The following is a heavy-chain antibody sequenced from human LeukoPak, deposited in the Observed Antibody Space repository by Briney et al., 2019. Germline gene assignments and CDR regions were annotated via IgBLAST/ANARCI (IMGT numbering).Heavy chain of an antibody. D-gene: IGHD4-17*01. Sequence: GASVTVSCKASGYTFTDYYMHWVRQAPGQGLEWMGWINPNSGGTNYAHKFQGRVTMTRDTSISTAYMELTRLTSDDTAVYFCARTTSLTASGYDCWGQGTLVTVSS. CDR2: INPNSGGT. CDR3: ARTTSLTASGYDC. CDR1: GYTFTDYY. V-gene: IGHV1-2*02. J-gene: IGHJ4*02.